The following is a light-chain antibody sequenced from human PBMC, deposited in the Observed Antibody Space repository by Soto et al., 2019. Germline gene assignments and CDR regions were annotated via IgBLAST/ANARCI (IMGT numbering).Light chain of an antibody. Sequence: EIVMTQSPATLPVSPGERATLSCRASHSVNSNLAWYQQTPGQTPRLLIYGASTRATGIPARFSGSGSGTEFALTITRLQSEDFALYYCQQYNNWSLTFGGGTKVEIK. J-gene: IGKJ4*01. CDR1: HSVNSN. CDR3: QQYNNWSLT. V-gene: IGKV3-15*01. CDR2: GAS.